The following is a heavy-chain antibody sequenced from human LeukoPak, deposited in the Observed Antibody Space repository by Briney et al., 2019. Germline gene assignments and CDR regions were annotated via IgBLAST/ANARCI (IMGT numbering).Heavy chain of an antibody. Sequence: SGGSLRLSCAASGFTFSTYAMNWVRQAPGEGLKWVSCITGDSAYIYYADSVKGRFTISRDNAKGSLYLQMNSLRAEDTAVYYCAPGAWHYYYQMAVWGQGTTVIVSS. V-gene: IGHV3-21*01. CDR2: ITGDSAYI. CDR3: APGAWHYYYQMAV. J-gene: IGHJ6*02. D-gene: IGHD4-17*01. CDR1: GFTFSTYA.